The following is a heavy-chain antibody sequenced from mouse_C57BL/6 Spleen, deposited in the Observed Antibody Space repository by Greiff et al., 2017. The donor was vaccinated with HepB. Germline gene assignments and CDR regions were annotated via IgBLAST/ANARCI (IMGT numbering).Heavy chain of an antibody. CDR3: RIYYGSLLYFDY. CDR1: GYTFTSYT. D-gene: IGHD2-2*01. Sequence: VQLQQSGAELARPGASVKMSCKASGYTFTSYTMHWVKQRPGQGLEWIGYINPSSGYTKYNQKFKDKATLTADKSSSTAYMQLSSLTSEDSAVYYCRIYYGSLLYFDYWGQGTTLTVSS. CDR2: INPSSGYT. J-gene: IGHJ2*01. V-gene: IGHV1-4*01.